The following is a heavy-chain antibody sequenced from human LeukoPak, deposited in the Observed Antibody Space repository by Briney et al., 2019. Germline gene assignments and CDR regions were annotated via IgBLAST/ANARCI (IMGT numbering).Heavy chain of an antibody. D-gene: IGHD6-13*01. V-gene: IGHV3-30*03. J-gene: IGHJ3*02. CDR2: ISSDGSNK. CDR1: GFTFRSNG. Sequence: GGSLRLSCAASGFTFRSNGMNWVGQAPGKGLEWVAVISSDGSNKSYGDSVKGRFTISRDNSKNTLYLQMNSLRAEDTAVYYCARDGSSYAFDIWGQGTMVTVSS. CDR3: ARDGSSYAFDI.